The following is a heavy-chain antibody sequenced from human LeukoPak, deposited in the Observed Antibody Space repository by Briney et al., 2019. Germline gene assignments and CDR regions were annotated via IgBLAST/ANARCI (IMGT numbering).Heavy chain of an antibody. Sequence: GGSLRLSCAGSGFTFSSHAMTWVRQAPGQGLEWVSVISGSGSTTYVADSVKGRFTISRDNGKNTLFLQMNSLRAEDAAVYYCVRGNDYGGPHYWGQGTLVTVSS. V-gene: IGHV3-23*01. CDR1: GFTFSSHA. D-gene: IGHD4-23*01. J-gene: IGHJ4*02. CDR2: ISGSGSTT. CDR3: VRGNDYGGPHY.